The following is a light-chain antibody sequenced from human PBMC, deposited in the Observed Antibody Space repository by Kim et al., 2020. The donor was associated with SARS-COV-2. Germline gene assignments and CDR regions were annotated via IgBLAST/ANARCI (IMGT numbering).Light chain of an antibody. V-gene: IGLV3-21*04. J-gene: IGLJ3*02. CDR2: FDS. CDR3: QVWDRSSDHWV. CDR1: NSGSKS. Sequence: APGETGRVTCGGHNSGSKSVHWYQQKTGQAPVLVMYFDSDRPSGIPERFSGSNSGDTATLTISRVEGGDEADYYCQVWDRSSDHWVFGGGTQLTVL.